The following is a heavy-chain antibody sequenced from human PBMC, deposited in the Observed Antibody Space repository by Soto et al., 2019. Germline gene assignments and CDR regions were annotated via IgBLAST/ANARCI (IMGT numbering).Heavy chain of an antibody. CDR3: ARVVVVAASENWFEP. V-gene: IGHV4-31*03. CDR1: GGSISSGGYY. J-gene: IGHJ5*02. CDR2: IYYSGST. Sequence: RTCTVSGGSISSGGYYWSWIRQHPGKGLEWIGYIYYSGSTYYNPSLKSRVTISVDTSKNQFSLKLSSVTAADTAVYYCARVVVVAASENWFEPWGKGTLVTVSS. D-gene: IGHD2-15*01.